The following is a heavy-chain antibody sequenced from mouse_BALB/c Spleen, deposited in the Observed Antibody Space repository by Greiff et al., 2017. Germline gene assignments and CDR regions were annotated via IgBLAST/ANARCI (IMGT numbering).Heavy chain of an antibody. CDR3: AREGEITTMDY. CDR1: GFTFSSFG. Sequence: EVKVEESGGGLVQPGGSRKLSCAASGFTFSSFGMHWVRQAPEKGLEWVAYISSGSSTIYYADTVKGRFTISRDNPKNTLFLQMTSLRSEDTAMYYCAREGEITTMDYWGQGTSVTVSS. D-gene: IGHD2-4*01. J-gene: IGHJ4*01. V-gene: IGHV5-17*02. CDR2: ISSGSSTI.